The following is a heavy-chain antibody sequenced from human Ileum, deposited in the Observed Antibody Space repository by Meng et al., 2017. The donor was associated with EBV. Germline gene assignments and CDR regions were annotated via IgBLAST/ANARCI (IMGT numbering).Heavy chain of an antibody. CDR1: CDSVASNSAA. Sequence: AQLQQSGPGLGKPSQPLSLTRATACDSVASNSAAWNWIRQSPSRGLEWLGRTYYRSKWYNDYAVSVKSRITINPDTSKNQFSLQLNSVTPEDTAVYYCARDSSSSAYSPFDYWGQGTLVTVSS. V-gene: IGHV6-1*01. J-gene: IGHJ4*02. D-gene: IGHD3-22*01. CDR3: ARDSSSSAYSPFDY. CDR2: TYYRSKWYN.